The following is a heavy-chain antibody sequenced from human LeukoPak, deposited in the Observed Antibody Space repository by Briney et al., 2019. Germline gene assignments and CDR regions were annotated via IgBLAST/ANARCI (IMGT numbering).Heavy chain of an antibody. Sequence: GGSLRLSCAASGFTFSSYAMSWVRQAPGKGLEWVSGMCGSGGSTYYADSVKGRFTISRDNSKNTLYLQMNTLRAEDTAVYYCAKDRGYSYVYDAFDIWGQGTLVTVSS. CDR2: MCGSGGST. J-gene: IGHJ3*02. V-gene: IGHV3-23*01. CDR3: AKDRGYSYVYDAFDI. CDR1: GFTFSSYA. D-gene: IGHD5-12*01.